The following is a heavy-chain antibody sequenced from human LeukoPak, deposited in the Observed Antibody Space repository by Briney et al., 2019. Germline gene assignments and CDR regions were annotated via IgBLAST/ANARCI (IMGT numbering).Heavy chain of an antibody. D-gene: IGHD6-19*01. J-gene: IGHJ4*02. Sequence: GGSLTLSCAASGFTFNNYNMNWVRQAAGKALEWVSSITSSGTYIFYADSVKGRFTISRDNAKKSLYLQMNSVRAEDTAIYYCAREAVAGFDCWGQGTLVTVSS. V-gene: IGHV3-21*01. CDR1: GFTFNNYN. CDR3: AREAVAGFDC. CDR2: ITSSGTYI.